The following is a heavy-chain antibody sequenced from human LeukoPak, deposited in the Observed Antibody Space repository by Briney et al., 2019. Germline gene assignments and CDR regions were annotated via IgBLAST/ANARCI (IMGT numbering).Heavy chain of an antibody. CDR1: GGSISSSSYY. D-gene: IGHD2-15*01. J-gene: IGHJ4*02. CDR2: IYYSGST. Sequence: SETLSLTCTVSGGSISSSSYYWGWIRQPPGKGLEWIGSIYYSGSTYYNPSLKSRVTISVDTSENQFSLKLSSVTAADTAVYYCAGRPRVVVVAASYTDYWGQGTLVTVSS. CDR3: AGRPRVVVVAASYTDY. V-gene: IGHV4-39*01.